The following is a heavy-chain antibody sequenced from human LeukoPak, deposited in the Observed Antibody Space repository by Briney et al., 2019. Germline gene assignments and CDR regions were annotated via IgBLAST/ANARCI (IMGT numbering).Heavy chain of an antibody. CDR1: GGSFTDYY. V-gene: IGHV4-34*01. D-gene: IGHD1-1*01. Sequence: PSETLSLTCAISGGSFTDYYWSWIRQPPGKELEWIGDINDSGSTNSSPSLKSRVVISLDTSKSQLSLKLSPVTAADTATYFCARAGRGTSSRAVDYWGQGTLVTVSS. CDR3: ARAGRGTSSRAVDY. CDR2: INDSGST. J-gene: IGHJ4*02.